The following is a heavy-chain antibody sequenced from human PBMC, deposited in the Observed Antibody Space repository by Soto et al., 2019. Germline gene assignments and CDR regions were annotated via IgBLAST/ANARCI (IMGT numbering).Heavy chain of an antibody. J-gene: IGHJ5*02. CDR2: ISYDGDHN. D-gene: IGHD3-22*01. V-gene: IGHV3-30*18. CDR3: AKSVKDSSGDSAS. Sequence: QVHLVESGGGVVQPGSSLRLSCAASGFTLTNYGMNWVRQAPGKGLEWVSIISYDGDHNYYADSVKGRFTVSRDTSKNTVFLQMNSLRREDTGVYYCAKSVKDSSGDSASWGQGTLVTVSS. CDR1: GFTLTNYG.